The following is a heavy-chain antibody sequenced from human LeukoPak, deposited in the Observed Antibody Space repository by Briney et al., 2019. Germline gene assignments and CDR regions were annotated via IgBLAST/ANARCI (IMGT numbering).Heavy chain of an antibody. J-gene: IGHJ5*02. CDR2: VNPKSGHT. CDR1: GDTFSTYD. CDR3: ARGVVGGTTVGP. Sequence: GASVKVSCKASGDTFSTYDVNWVRQAPGQGLERMGWVNPKSGHTAYTQKFQGRVTMTSDTSTAFLELSSPRFEDTAVYFCARGVVGGTTVGPWGQGTLVTVSS. V-gene: IGHV1-8*01. D-gene: IGHD1-7*01.